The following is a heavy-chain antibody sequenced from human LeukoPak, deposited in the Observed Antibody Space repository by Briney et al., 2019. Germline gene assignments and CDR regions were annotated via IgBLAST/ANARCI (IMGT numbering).Heavy chain of an antibody. V-gene: IGHV1-69*13. Sequence: SVKVSCKASGGPFSTYAISWVRQAPGQGLEWMGGIIPIFGTAKYAENFQARVTITADETTTTAYVELYSLRSEDTAVYYCARGNIVVVVAATRPNARGFDPWGQGTLVTVSS. CDR2: IIPIFGTA. D-gene: IGHD2-15*01. J-gene: IGHJ5*02. CDR3: ARGNIVVVVAATRPNARGFDP. CDR1: GGPFSTYA.